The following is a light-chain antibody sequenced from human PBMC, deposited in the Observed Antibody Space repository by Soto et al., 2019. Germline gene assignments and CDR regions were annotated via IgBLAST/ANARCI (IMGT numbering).Light chain of an antibody. V-gene: IGKV2-28*01. CDR1: QSLLHSNGITY. CDR3: IQGVHFPLT. Sequence: EIVLTQSPLSLPVTPGEPASISCRSSQSLLHSNGITYWDWFLPQPGQSPQLLIYFGSNRASEVTDRFSGIGSGADVTQNISSVEADEVEIEYCIQGVHFPLTFDDGNKVEIK. J-gene: IGKJ4*01. CDR2: FGS.